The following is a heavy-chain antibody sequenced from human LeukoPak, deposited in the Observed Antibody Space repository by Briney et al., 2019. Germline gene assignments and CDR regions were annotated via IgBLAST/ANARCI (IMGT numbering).Heavy chain of an antibody. Sequence: SETLSLTCTVSGGSISSGGYYWSWIRQHQGKGLEWIGYIYYSGSTYYNPSLKSRVTISVDTSKNQFSLKLSSVTAADTAVYYCARSIAVAGPRLPFDYGGQGTLVTLPS. CDR2: IYYSGST. V-gene: IGHV4-31*03. J-gene: IGHJ4*02. CDR3: ARSIAVAGPRLPFDY. CDR1: GGSISSGGYY. D-gene: IGHD6-19*01.